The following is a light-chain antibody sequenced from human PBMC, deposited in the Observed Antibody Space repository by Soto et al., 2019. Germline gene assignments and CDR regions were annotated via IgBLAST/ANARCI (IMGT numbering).Light chain of an antibody. CDR1: SSDVGDYNY. CDR3: SSSAGSNRV. Sequence: QSALTQPPSASGSPGQSVTISCTGTSSDVGDYNYVSWYQQHPGKAPKLMIYEVSKRPPGVPDRFSGSKSGNTASLTVSGLQAEDEADYYCSSSAGSNRVFGTGTKLTVL. J-gene: IGLJ1*01. CDR2: EVS. V-gene: IGLV2-8*01.